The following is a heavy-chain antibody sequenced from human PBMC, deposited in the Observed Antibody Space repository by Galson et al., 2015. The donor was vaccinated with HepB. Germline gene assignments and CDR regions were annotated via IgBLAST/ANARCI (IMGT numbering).Heavy chain of an antibody. CDR1: GFTFTSYS. CDR2: ISYDGNNK. CDR3: AIAPPNLNAVYYDYFYAMDV. V-gene: IGHV3-30*04. Sequence: SLRLSCAASGFTFTSYSMDWVRQAPGKGLERVAVISYDGNNKYYADSVRGRFTISRDNSKNTLYLQMDSLREEDTAVYYCAIAPPNLNAVYYDYFYAMDVWGQGTTVTVSS. D-gene: IGHD2-2*01. J-gene: IGHJ6*02.